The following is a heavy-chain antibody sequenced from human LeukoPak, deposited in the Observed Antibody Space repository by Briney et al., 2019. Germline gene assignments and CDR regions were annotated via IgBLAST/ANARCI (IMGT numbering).Heavy chain of an antibody. D-gene: IGHD2-15*01. V-gene: IGHV4-59*01. J-gene: IGHJ4*02. Sequence: PSETLSLTCTVSGGSISSYYWSWIRQPPGKGLEWLGYIYYSGSTNYNPSLESRVPMSVDASKNQFSLKLSSVTAADPAIYYCARERAAFIGGDCDYWGQGTLVTISS. CDR2: IYYSGST. CDR3: ARERAAFIGGDCDY. CDR1: GGSISSYY.